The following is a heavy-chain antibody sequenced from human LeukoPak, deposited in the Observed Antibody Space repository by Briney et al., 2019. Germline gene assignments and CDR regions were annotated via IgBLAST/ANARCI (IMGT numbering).Heavy chain of an antibody. Sequence: ASVKVSCKASRYTFTSYYIHWVRQAPGQGLEWMGVINPGGGGTSYAQKYQGRVTMTRDTSTSTVYMDLRSLRSEDTAVYFCARDMLAVPSNWFDPWGQGTLVTVSS. CDR1: RYTFTSYY. CDR2: INPGGGGT. V-gene: IGHV1-46*01. D-gene: IGHD2-8*01. CDR3: ARDMLAVPSNWFDP. J-gene: IGHJ5*02.